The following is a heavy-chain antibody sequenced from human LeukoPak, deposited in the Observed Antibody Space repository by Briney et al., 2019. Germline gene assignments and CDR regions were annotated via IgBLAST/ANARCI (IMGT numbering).Heavy chain of an antibody. CDR3: TRDSGYNAFDI. Sequence: GGSLRLSCAASGFTFSSSWMAWVRQAPGKGLEWVGNIKEDGTAKNYVVSVRGRFTISRDNAKNSLYLQMNSLRGEDTAVYYCTRDSGYNAFDIWGQGTLVTVSS. CDR2: IKEDGTAK. D-gene: IGHD5-12*01. V-gene: IGHV3-7*01. J-gene: IGHJ4*02. CDR1: GFTFSSSW.